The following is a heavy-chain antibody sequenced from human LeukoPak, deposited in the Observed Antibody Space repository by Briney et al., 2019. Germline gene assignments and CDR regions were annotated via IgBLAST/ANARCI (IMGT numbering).Heavy chain of an antibody. CDR3: ARGDRTLRFSEWPPRD. J-gene: IGHJ4*02. D-gene: IGHD3-3*01. V-gene: IGHV4-39*07. CDR1: GGSISSGGYY. CDR2: INHSGST. Sequence: PSETLSLTCAVSGGSISSGGYYWSWIRQPPGKGLEWIGEINHSGSTNYNPSLKSRVAISVDTSKNQFSLKLSSVTAADTAMYYCARGDRTLRFSEWPPRDWGQGTRVTVSS.